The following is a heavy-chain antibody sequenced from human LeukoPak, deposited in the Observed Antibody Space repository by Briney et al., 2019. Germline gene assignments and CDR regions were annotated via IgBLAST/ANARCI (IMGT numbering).Heavy chain of an antibody. CDR1: GGSMNTISYY. Sequence: ETLSLTCTVSGGSMNTISYYWVWLRQAPEKGLEWIGSVYSRGSIYSNPSLRSRVTISLDTSKNQFSLNLSSVTVADTAVYYCAIDRLSLGAFDIWGPATTVIVSS. D-gene: IGHD3-16*01. J-gene: IGHJ3*02. V-gene: IGHV4-39*07. CDR2: VYSRGSI. CDR3: AIDRLSLGAFDI.